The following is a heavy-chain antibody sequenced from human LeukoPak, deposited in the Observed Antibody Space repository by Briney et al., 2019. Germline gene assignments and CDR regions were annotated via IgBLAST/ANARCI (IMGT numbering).Heavy chain of an antibody. Sequence: GGSLRLSCAASGFSFSSYWMSWVRQAPGKGLEWVANKKEDGSEKNYVDSVKGRFTTSRDNAKNSPYLQMNSLRAEDTAVYYCARKDSSPRTFDYWGQGTLVTVSS. J-gene: IGHJ4*02. CDR2: KKEDGSEK. CDR1: GFSFSSYW. CDR3: ARKDSSPRTFDY. V-gene: IGHV3-7*01. D-gene: IGHD3-22*01.